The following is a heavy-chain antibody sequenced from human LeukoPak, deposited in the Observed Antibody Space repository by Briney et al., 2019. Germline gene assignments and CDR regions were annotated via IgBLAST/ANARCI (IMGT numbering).Heavy chain of an antibody. CDR2: IYPGDSDT. J-gene: IGHJ4*02. Sequence: GESLKISCKGSGYSFTSYWIGWVRQMPGKGLEWMGIIYPGDSDTRYSPSFQGQVTISADKSISTAYLQWSSLKASDTAMYYCARLARQNSGYEWGLLFDYWGQGTLVTVSS. V-gene: IGHV5-51*01. CDR3: ARLARQNSGYEWGLLFDY. CDR1: GYSFTSYW. D-gene: IGHD5-12*01.